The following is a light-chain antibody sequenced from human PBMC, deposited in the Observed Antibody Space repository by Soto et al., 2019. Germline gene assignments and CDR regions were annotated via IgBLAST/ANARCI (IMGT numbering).Light chain of an antibody. CDR1: QSVSSSY. Sequence: EVVLTQSPGTLSLSPGDRGTLSCRASQSVSSSYLAWYQQKPGQAPRLLIYGASSRATDIPDRFSGSGSGTDFTLTISTLEPEDFALYYCQQYGSSRTFGQGTKVDIK. CDR3: QQYGSSRT. J-gene: IGKJ1*01. V-gene: IGKV3-20*01. CDR2: GAS.